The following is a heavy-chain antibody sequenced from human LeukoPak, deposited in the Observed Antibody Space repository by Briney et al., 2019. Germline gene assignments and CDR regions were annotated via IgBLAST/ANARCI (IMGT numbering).Heavy chain of an antibody. D-gene: IGHD3-10*01. J-gene: IGHJ4*02. V-gene: IGHV1-2*06. CDR3: ARALPSFYGSGSYSKTLDY. Sequence: AASVKVSCKASGYTFTGYYMHWVRQAPGQGLEWMGRINPNSGGTNYAQKFQGRVTMTRDTSISTAYMELSRLRSDDTAVYYCARALPSFYGSGSYSKTLDYWGQGTLVTVSS. CDR2: INPNSGGT. CDR1: GYTFTGYY.